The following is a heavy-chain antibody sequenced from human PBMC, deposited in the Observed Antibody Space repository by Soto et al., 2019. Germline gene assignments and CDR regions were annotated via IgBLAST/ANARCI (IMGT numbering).Heavy chain of an antibody. CDR3: ARVPYYFDRSTYYAYYLDF. CDR1: GFPFSTYW. J-gene: IGHJ4*01. D-gene: IGHD3-22*01. V-gene: IGHV3-7*03. Sequence: ILSCGASGFPFSTYWMNWVRLAPGKGLEWVANINQFGTEKYYVDSVKGRFTISRNNAKNSLYLQMNSLRAEDTAVYYCARVPYYFDRSTYYAYYLDFWG. CDR2: INQFGTEK.